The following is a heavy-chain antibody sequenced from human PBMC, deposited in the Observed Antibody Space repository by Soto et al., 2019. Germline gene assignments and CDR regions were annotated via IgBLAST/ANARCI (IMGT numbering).Heavy chain of an antibody. V-gene: IGHV4-34*01. CDR3: ARGPGCGGDCPPYYYYGMDV. CDR1: GGSFSGNY. CDR2: INHSGST. Sequence: PSETLSLTCVVYGGSFSGNYWSWIRQPPGKGQEWIGEINHSGSTNYNPSLKSRVTISVDTSKNQFSLKVSSVTAADTAVYYCARGPGCGGDCPPYYYYGMDVWGQGTMVTVSS. D-gene: IGHD2-21*02. J-gene: IGHJ6*02.